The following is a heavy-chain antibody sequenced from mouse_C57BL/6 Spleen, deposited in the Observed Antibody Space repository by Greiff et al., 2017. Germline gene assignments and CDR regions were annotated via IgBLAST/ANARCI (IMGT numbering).Heavy chain of an antibody. D-gene: IGHD4-1*01. V-gene: IGHV5-16*01. J-gene: IGHJ3*01. Sequence: EVQRVESEGGLVQPGSSMKLSCTASGFTFSDYYMAWVRQVPEKGLEWVANINYDGSSTYYLDSLKSRFIISRDNAKNILYLQMSSLKSEDTATYYCASLGKDWFAYWGQGTLVTVSA. CDR3: ASLGKDWFAY. CDR1: GFTFSDYY. CDR2: INYDGSST.